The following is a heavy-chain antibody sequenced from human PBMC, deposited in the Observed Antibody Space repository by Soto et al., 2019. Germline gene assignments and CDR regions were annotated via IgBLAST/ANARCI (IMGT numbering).Heavy chain of an antibody. CDR3: GRGMGGYSEGPDY. CDR2: FYYDGSTT. D-gene: IGHD5-12*01. CDR1: GFTFSSYG. Sequence: QVQLVESGGGVVQPGRSLRLSCAASGFTFSSYGMHWVRQAPGKGLEWVAVFYYDGSTTYYADSVKGRFNISRDNSKNTLYLQMNSLRAEDTAVYYCGRGMGGYSEGPDYWGQGTLVTVSS. V-gene: IGHV3-33*01. J-gene: IGHJ4*02.